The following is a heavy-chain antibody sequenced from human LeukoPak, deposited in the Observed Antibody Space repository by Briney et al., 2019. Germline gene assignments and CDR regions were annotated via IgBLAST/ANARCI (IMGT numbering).Heavy chain of an antibody. CDR2: INHSGST. D-gene: IGHD6-13*01. CDR1: GVSFSGYY. Sequence: SETLSLTCAVYGVSFSGYYWSWIRQPPGKGLEWIGEINHSGSTSYNPSLKSRVTISVDTSKNKFSLKLSSVTAADTAVYYCARCQRAAAGWGVWFDPWGQGTLVTVSS. J-gene: IGHJ5*02. V-gene: IGHV4-34*01. CDR3: ARCQRAAAGWGVWFDP.